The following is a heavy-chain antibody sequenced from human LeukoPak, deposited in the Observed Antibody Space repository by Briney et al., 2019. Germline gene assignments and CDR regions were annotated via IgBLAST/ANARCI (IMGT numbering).Heavy chain of an antibody. Sequence: SETLSLTCAVYGGSFSGYYWSWIRQPPGKGLEWIGEINHSGSTNYNPSLKSRVTISVDTSKNQFSLKLSSVTAADTAVYYCARAKRVYYYDSSGHGFGMDVRGQGTTVTVSS. CDR2: INHSGST. CDR1: GGSFSGYY. J-gene: IGHJ6*02. D-gene: IGHD3-22*01. CDR3: ARAKRVYYYDSSGHGFGMDV. V-gene: IGHV4-34*01.